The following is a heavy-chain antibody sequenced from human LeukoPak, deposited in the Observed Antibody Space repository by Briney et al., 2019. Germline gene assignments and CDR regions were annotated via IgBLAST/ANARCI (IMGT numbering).Heavy chain of an antibody. CDR3: ARGITMVRGVIASTDY. Sequence: PSETLSLTCAVYGGSFSGYYWSWIRHPPGKGLELIGEINHSGITNYNPSLKSRVTISVDTSKNQFSLKLSSVTAADTAVYYCARGITMVRGVIASTDYWGQGTLVTVSS. CDR1: GGSFSGYY. CDR2: INHSGIT. V-gene: IGHV4-34*01. D-gene: IGHD3-10*01. J-gene: IGHJ4*02.